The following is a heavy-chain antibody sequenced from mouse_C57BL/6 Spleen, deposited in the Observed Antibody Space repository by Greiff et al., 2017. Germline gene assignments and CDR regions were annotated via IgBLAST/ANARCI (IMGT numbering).Heavy chain of an antibody. CDR2: IYPGDGDT. J-gene: IGHJ2*01. CDR1: GYAFSSSW. V-gene: IGHV1-82*01. D-gene: IGHD2-1*01. Sequence: QVQLQQSGPELVKPGASVKISCKASGYAFSSSWMNWVKQRPGKGLEWIGRIYPGDGDTNYNGKFKGKATLTADKSSSTAYMQLSSLTSEDSAVYFCAREEDGNFGYWGQGTTLTVSS. CDR3: AREEDGNFGY.